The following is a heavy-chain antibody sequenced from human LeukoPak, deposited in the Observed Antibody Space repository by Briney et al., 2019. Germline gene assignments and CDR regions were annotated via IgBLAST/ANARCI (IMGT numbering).Heavy chain of an antibody. CDR3: ARDRYDFGCGYSSLSWSDR. V-gene: IGHV3-21*01. J-gene: IGHJ5*02. CDR2: ISSSSSYI. Sequence: GGTLRLSCAASGFTFSSYAMNWVRQAPGKGLEWVSSISSSSSYIYYADSVKGRFTISRDNAKTSLYLQMNSLRAEDPAVYYWARDRYDFGCGYSSLSWSDRWGQGTLVTVSA. D-gene: IGHD3-3*01. CDR1: GFTFSSYA.